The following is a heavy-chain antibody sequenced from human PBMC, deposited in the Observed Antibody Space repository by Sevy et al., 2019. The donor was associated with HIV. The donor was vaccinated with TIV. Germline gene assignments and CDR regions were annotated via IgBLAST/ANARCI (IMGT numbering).Heavy chain of an antibody. Sequence: SETLSLTCAVSGVSFSDYYWAWIRQPPGKGLEWIGEVSQSGSANYNPSLRSRVIMSLDTSNNHFSLKLTSVTDADTAVYYCARGPLFSPEYCSGGTCPTIDYWSQGTLVTVSS. CDR3: ARGPLFSPEYCSGGTCPTIDY. D-gene: IGHD2-15*01. V-gene: IGHV4-34*01. CDR2: VSQSGSA. CDR1: GVSFSDYY. J-gene: IGHJ4*02.